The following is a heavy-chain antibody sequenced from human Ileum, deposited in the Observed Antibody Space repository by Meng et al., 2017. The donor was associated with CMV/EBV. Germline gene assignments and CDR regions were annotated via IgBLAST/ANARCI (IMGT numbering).Heavy chain of an antibody. CDR3: ARDPSATEYFDY. V-gene: IGHV3-30-3*01. CDR1: GFTLSSYA. Sequence: GESLKISCAASGFTLSSYAMHWVRQAPGKGLEWVAVISYDGSNKYYADSVKGRFTISRDNSKNTLYLQMNSLRAEDTAVYYCARDPSATEYFDYWGQGTLVTVSS. J-gene: IGHJ4*02. CDR2: ISYDGSNK.